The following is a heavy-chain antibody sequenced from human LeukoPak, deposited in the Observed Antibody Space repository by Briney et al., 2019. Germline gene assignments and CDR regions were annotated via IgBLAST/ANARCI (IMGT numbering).Heavy chain of an antibody. V-gene: IGHV3-7*01. Sequence: GGSLRLPCATSGFNFNYYFMAWVRQAPGKGLEWLATIDKDGSGTEYIDSVRGRFTTSRDNTKKSIHLQMSSLSADDTAVYFCATEYWYRHDYWGQGTLVTVSS. CDR2: IDKDGSGT. D-gene: IGHD6-13*01. CDR3: ATEYWYRHDY. J-gene: IGHJ4*02. CDR1: GFNFNYYF.